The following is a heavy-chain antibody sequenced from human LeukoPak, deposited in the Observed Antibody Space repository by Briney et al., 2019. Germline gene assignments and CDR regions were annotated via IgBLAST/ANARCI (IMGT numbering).Heavy chain of an antibody. V-gene: IGHV4-4*07. Sequence: SETLSLTCTVSGGSISSYYWSWIRQPAGKGLEWIGRIYTSGSTNYNPSLKSRVTMSVDTSKNQFSLKLSSVTAADTAVYYCARESLDTAMVTHFDYWGQGTLVTVSS. CDR2: IYTSGST. CDR1: GGSISSYY. CDR3: ARESLDTAMVTHFDY. J-gene: IGHJ4*02. D-gene: IGHD5-18*01.